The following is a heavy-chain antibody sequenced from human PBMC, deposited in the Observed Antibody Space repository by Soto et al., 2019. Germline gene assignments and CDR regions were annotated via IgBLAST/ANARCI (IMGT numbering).Heavy chain of an antibody. J-gene: IGHJ4*02. Sequence: HVQLQESGPGLVRPSQTLSLTCTVSGDSIDSSSYYWGWVRQPPGKGLQWIGYIHYTGSTFYNPSLKRLVTFSVDMSNNQFSLNMTSVTAADTAIYYWARSQVGVVVPGLWGQGTLVTVS. CDR1: GDSIDSSSYY. CDR3: ARSQVGVVVPGL. CDR2: IHYTGST. D-gene: IGHD1-26*01. V-gene: IGHV4-30-4*01.